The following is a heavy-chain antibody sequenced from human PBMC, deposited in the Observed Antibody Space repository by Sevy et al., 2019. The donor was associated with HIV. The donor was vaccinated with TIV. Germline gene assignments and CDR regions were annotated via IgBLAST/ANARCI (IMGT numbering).Heavy chain of an antibody. D-gene: IGHD4-17*01. V-gene: IGHV3-9*01. CDR1: GFTFDDYA. CDR3: AKHLRARSHYYYGMDV. J-gene: IGHJ6*02. CDR2: ISWNSGSI. Sequence: GGSLRLSCAASGFTFDDYAMHWVRQAPGKGLEWVSGISWNSGSIGYADSVKGRFTISRDNAKNSLYLQMNSLRAEDTALYYCAKHLRARSHYYYGMDVWGQGTTVTVSS.